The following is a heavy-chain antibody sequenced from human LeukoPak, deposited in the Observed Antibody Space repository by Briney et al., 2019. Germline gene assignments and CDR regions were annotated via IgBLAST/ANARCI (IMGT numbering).Heavy chain of an antibody. D-gene: IGHD1-26*01. J-gene: IGHJ4*02. Sequence: GGSLRLSRAASRFTFSSYGMHWVRQAPGKGLEWVAFIPYDGNNKYYANSVEGRFTISRDNSKNTLYLQMNSLRAEGTAVYYCVKDGDDSGSYLVYWGQGTLVTVSS. CDR3: VKDGDDSGSYLVY. CDR1: RFTFSSYG. CDR2: IPYDGNNK. V-gene: IGHV3-30*02.